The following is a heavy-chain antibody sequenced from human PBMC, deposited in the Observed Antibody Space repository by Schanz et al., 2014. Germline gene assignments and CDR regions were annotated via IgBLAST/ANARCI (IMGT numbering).Heavy chain of an antibody. Sequence: VLLVDSGGGLVQPGGSLRLSCAVSGFTVSSNYMSWVRQSPGKGLEWIGNIYYTGTTYYNPSLKSRVSISVDTSKNQVSLKLPSVTAADTAVFYCARRDNYLSAFDIWGQGTMVTVSS. CDR1: GFTVSSNY. J-gene: IGHJ3*02. CDR3: ARRDNYLSAFDI. CDR2: IYYTGTT. D-gene: IGHD4-4*01. V-gene: IGHV4-59*04.